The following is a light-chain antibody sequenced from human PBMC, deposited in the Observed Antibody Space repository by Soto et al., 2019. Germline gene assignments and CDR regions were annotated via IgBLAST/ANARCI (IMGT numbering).Light chain of an antibody. V-gene: IGLV2-11*01. Sequence: QSALTQPRSVSGSPGQAVTISCTGTSSDVGGYNYVSWYLQHPGKAPNVMIYDVSKRPSGVPDRFSGSKSGNTASLTISGLQSEAEADYYCCSFAGNYIHVFGTGTKVTVL. J-gene: IGLJ1*01. CDR2: DVS. CDR3: CSFAGNYIHV. CDR1: SSDVGGYNY.